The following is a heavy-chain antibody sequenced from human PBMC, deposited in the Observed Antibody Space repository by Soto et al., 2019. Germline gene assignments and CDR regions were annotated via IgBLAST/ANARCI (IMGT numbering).Heavy chain of an antibody. Sequence: QVQLVQSGAEVKKPGASVKVSCKASGYTFTSYGISWVRQAPGQGLEWMGWISAYNGNTNYAQKRQGRVTMTTDTSTSTAYMELRSLRSDDTAVYYCARDPGGEEGRWQQLVNFDYWGQGTLVTVSS. D-gene: IGHD6-13*01. J-gene: IGHJ4*02. CDR3: ARDPGGEEGRWQQLVNFDY. V-gene: IGHV1-18*01. CDR2: ISAYNGNT. CDR1: GYTFTSYG.